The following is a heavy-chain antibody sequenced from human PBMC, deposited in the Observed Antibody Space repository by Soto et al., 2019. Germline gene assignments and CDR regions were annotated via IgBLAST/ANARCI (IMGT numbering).Heavy chain of an antibody. CDR2: IWYDGSNK. V-gene: IGHV3-33*01. CDR3: ARRLVPAAGTGYYYLDV. D-gene: IGHD6-13*01. J-gene: IGHJ6*03. CDR1: GFTFSSYG. Sequence: GGSLRLSCAASGFTFSSYGMHWVRQDPGKGLEWVAVIWYDGSNKYFADSLKGRFTISRDISKITLYLQMNSLRAEDRVVYYRARRLVPAAGTGYYYLDVLGKGTTVTVSS.